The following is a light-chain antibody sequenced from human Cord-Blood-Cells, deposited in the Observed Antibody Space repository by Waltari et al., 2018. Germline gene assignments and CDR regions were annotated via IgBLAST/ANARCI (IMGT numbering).Light chain of an antibody. V-gene: IGKV3-15*01. J-gene: IGKJ3*01. CDR3: QQYNNWPL. CDR1: QSLSSH. Sequence: EIVMTQSPATLSVSPGERATLSCRASQSLSSHLAWYQQKPGQAPRLLIYGASTRATGIPARFSGSGSGTEFTLTISSLQSEDFAVYYCQQYNNWPLFGPGTKVDIK. CDR2: GAS.